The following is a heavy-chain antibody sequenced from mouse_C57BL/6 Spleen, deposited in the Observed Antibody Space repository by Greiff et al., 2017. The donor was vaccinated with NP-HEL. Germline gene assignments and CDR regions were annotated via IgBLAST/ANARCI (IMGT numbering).Heavy chain of an antibody. J-gene: IGHJ2*01. CDR3: ARKRRGNYYGSSPFDY. D-gene: IGHD1-1*01. CDR2: INPNNGGT. Sequence: EVQLQQSGPELVKPGASVKISCKASGYTFTDYYMNWVKQSHGKSLEWIGDINPNNGGTSYNQKFKGKATLTVDKSSSTAYMELRSLTSEDSAVYYCARKRRGNYYGSSPFDYWGQGTTLTVSS. V-gene: IGHV1-26*01. CDR1: GYTFTDYY.